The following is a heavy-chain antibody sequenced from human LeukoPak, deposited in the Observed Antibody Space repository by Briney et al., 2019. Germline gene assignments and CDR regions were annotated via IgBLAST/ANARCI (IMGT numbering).Heavy chain of an antibody. CDR3: ARGGHITIFPFDY. CDR2: INHSGST. V-gene: IGHV4-34*01. J-gene: IGHJ4*02. D-gene: IGHD3-9*01. CDR1: GGSFSGYY. Sequence: SETLSLTCAVYGGSFSGYYWSWIRQPPGKGLEWIGEINHSGSTNYNPSLKSRVTISVDTSKNQFSLKLSSVTAADTAVYYCARGGHITIFPFDYWGQGTLVTVSS.